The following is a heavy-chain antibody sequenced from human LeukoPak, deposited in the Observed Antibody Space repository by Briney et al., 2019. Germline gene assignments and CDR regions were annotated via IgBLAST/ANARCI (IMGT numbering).Heavy chain of an antibody. CDR1: GGSISSYY. J-gene: IGHJ4*02. D-gene: IGHD5-18*01. V-gene: IGHV4-59*01. Sequence: SETLSLTCGVSGGSISSYYWSWIRQPPGKGLEWIGYIYYSGRTNYNPSLKSRVTISVDTSKNQFSLTLSSVTAADTAVYYCARGQKYRNGYTVTELGSGYFDYWGQGTLVTVSS. CDR2: IYYSGRT. CDR3: ARGQKYRNGYTVTELGSGYFDY.